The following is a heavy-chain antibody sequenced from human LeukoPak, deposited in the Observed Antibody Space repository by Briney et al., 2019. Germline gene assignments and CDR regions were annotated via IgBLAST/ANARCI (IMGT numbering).Heavy chain of an antibody. Sequence: GSLRLPCAASGFTFSDYYMSWIRQPPGKGLEWIGEINHSGSTNYNPSLKSRVTISVDTSKNQFSLKLSSVTAADTAVYYCARHAKYSSSWYGPRGYFDYWGQGTLVTVSS. V-gene: IGHV4-34*01. J-gene: IGHJ4*02. D-gene: IGHD6-13*01. CDR1: GFTFSDYY. CDR3: ARHAKYSSSWYGPRGYFDY. CDR2: INHSGST.